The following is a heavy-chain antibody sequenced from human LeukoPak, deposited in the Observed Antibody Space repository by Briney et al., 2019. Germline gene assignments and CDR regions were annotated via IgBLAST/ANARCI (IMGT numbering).Heavy chain of an antibody. CDR2: IHHTGRI. CDR3: ARVLAVPGTPFDY. V-gene: IGHV4-61*01. J-gene: IGHJ4*02. D-gene: IGHD6-19*01. Sequence: PSETLSLTCTVSGGSVSSESYYWGWIRQPPGKGLEWIGNIHHTGRIDNNPSLKSRVTMSLDTSKNQFSLKLTSVTAADTAVYFCARVLAVPGTPFDYWGQGTLVTVSS. CDR1: GGSVSSESYY.